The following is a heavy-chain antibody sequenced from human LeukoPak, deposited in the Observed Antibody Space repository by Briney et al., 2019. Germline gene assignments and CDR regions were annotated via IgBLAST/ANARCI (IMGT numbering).Heavy chain of an antibody. CDR1: GFTFRIYW. V-gene: IGHV3-7*01. CDR2: IKENESKE. CDR3: ARMGADLRSYYMDV. J-gene: IGHJ6*03. Sequence: PGGSLRLSCAASGFTFRIYWMSWVRQAPGKGPEWVATIKENESKEYYVDSVKGRFTISRDNAKNSLYLQMNSLGGEDAAVYYCARMGADLRSYYMDVWGKGTTVIVSS.